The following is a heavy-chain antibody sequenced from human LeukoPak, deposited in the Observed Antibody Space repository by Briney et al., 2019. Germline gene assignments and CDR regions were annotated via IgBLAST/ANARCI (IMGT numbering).Heavy chain of an antibody. Sequence: ASVKVSCKASGYTFTSYYIHWVRQAPGQGLEWMGIINPIGGTTDYAQKFQGRVTMTRDTSTSTVYMELSSLRSEDTAVYYCARQQGLQNLNFDYWGQGTLVTVSS. CDR1: GYTFTSYY. CDR2: INPIGGTT. CDR3: ARQQGLQNLNFDY. V-gene: IGHV1-46*01. D-gene: IGHD4-11*01. J-gene: IGHJ4*02.